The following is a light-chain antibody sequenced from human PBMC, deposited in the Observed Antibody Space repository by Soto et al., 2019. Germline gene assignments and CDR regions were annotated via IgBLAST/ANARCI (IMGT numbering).Light chain of an antibody. V-gene: IGKV3-20*01. Sequence: EIVLTQSPGTLSLSLGERATLSCRASQSVSSNYLAWYQQKPGQAPRLLIYGTSSSATGIPDRFSGSGSGTDFTLTISRLEPEDFAVYYCQQYGNSPRYSFGQGTKLEI. CDR3: QQYGNSPRYS. CDR2: GTS. J-gene: IGKJ2*03. CDR1: QSVSSNY.